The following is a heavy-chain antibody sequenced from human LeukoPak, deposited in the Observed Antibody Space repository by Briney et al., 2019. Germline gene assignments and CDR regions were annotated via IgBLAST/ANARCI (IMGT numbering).Heavy chain of an antibody. CDR1: GYTFINSA. CDR3: ARVGASYDGLIDY. V-gene: IGHV1-18*01. CDR2: ISPYNGYT. Sequence: ASVKVPCKASGYTFINSAIGWVRQAPGQGLEGMGWISPYNGYTKYAESLQGRVTMTTDTSTSTAYMELRSLRSDDTAMYYCARVGASYDGLIDYWGQGTRVTVSS. D-gene: IGHD1-26*01. J-gene: IGHJ4*02.